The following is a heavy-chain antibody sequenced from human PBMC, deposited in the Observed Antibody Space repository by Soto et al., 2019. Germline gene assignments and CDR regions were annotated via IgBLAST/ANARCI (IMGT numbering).Heavy chain of an antibody. CDR1: GGSISSSSYY. V-gene: IGHV4-39*01. Sequence: SETLSLTCTVSGGSISSSSYYWGWIRQPPGKGLEWIGSIYYSGSTYCNPSLKSRVTISVDTSKNQFSLKLSSVTAADTAVYYCARRASHSSGWSGIWFDPWGQGTLVTVSS. CDR3: ARRASHSSGWSGIWFDP. J-gene: IGHJ5*02. CDR2: IYYSGST. D-gene: IGHD6-19*01.